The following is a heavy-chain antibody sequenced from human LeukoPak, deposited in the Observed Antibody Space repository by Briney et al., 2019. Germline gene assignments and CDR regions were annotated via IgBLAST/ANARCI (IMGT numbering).Heavy chain of an antibody. J-gene: IGHJ4*02. Sequence: GGSLRLSCAASGFTFSTYYMNWVRQAPGKGLEWVSSISTSSSYIYYADAVKGRFTISRDNAKNSLYLQINSLRAEDTAVYYCARVGLDRRGYSGYEAFDYWGQGTLVTVSS. CDR3: ARVGLDRRGYSGYEAFDY. V-gene: IGHV3-21*01. D-gene: IGHD5-12*01. CDR1: GFTFSTYY. CDR2: ISTSSSYI.